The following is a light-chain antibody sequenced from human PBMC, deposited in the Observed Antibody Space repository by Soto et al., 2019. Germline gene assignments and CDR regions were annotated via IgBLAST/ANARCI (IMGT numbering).Light chain of an antibody. V-gene: IGLV2-14*03. Sequence: QSALTQPASVSGSPGQSIAISCNGTSSDIGTYDYVSWYQHHPGKAPKLMLFDVNHRPSGVSDRFFGSKPGNTASLTISGLEAEDEADYYCTSYTTSSSVIFGGGTKLTVL. CDR3: TSYTTSSSVI. CDR2: DVN. J-gene: IGLJ2*01. CDR1: SSDIGTYDY.